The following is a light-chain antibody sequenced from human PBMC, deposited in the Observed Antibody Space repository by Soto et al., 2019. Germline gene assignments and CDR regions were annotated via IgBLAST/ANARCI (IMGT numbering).Light chain of an antibody. V-gene: IGKV1-39*01. CDR2: SAS. J-gene: IGKJ1*01. Sequence: DIQMTQSPSSLSASVGDRVTITCRASQTISGYLNWYQQKPGRAPKLLVYSASSLLSGVPSRFSGSGSGTDFTLTISSLQPEDFATYYCQPSFSSPQTFGQGTKVDIK. CDR1: QTISGY. CDR3: QPSFSSPQT.